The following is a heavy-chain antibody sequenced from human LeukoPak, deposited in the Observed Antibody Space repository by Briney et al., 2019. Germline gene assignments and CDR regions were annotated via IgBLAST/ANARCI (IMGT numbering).Heavy chain of an antibody. CDR3: ARARYANAWYAFDI. V-gene: IGHV4-39*07. J-gene: IGHJ3*02. CDR1: GGSISSSNYY. D-gene: IGHD2-2*01. Sequence: SVTLSLTCTVSGGSISSSNYYWGWIRQPPGKGLEWIGSIYYGGNTYYNPSLKSRVTMSVDTSKNQFSLKLTSVTAADTAVYYCARARYANAWYAFDIWGHGTMVTVS. CDR2: IYYGGNT.